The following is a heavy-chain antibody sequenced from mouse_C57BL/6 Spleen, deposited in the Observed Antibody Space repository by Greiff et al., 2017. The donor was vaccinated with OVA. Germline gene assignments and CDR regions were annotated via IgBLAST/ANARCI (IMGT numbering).Heavy chain of an antibody. J-gene: IGHJ4*01. D-gene: IGHD2-5*01. CDR2: IYPGDGVT. V-gene: IGHV1-80*01. CDR3: ARHSNTENY. Sequence: HVQLQQSGAELVTPGASVTISCKASGYAFSSYRMNWVKQRPGQGLEWIGPIYPGDGVTNYTGKFKGKATRTAEKTSSTAYMQLSSLTSEDSAVYFCARHSNTENYWGQGTAVTVSS. CDR1: GYAFSSYR.